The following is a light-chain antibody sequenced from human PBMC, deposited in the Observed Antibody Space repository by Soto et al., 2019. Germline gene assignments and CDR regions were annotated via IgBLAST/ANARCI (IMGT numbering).Light chain of an antibody. CDR2: TAS. CDR3: QQTYSPLRT. Sequence: IPLTQSPASVSATLGDRVTISCRASQIINGYLNWYQQKPGKAPKLLIYTASNLQSGVPSRFSGTRSGTDFTLIISDLQPEDFATYYCQQTYSPLRTFAQGTKVDIK. J-gene: IGKJ1*01. V-gene: IGKV1-39*01. CDR1: QIINGY.